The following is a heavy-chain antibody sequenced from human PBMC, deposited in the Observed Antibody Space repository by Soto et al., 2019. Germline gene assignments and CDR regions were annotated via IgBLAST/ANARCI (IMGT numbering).Heavy chain of an antibody. CDR3: ARGPNFGVVVAYGMDV. V-gene: IGHV3-33*01. CDR2: IWYDGSNK. Sequence: QVQLVESGGGVVQPGRSLRLSCAASGFTFSSYGMHWVRQAPGKGLEWVAVIWYDGSNKYYADSVKGRFTISRDNSKNTLYLQMNSLRAEDTAVYYCARGPNFGVVVAYGMDVWGQGTTVTVSS. D-gene: IGHD3-3*01. J-gene: IGHJ6*02. CDR1: GFTFSSYG.